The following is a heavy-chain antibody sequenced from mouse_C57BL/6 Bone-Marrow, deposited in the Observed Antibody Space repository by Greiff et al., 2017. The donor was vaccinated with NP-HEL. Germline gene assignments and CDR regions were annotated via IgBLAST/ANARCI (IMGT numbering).Heavy chain of an antibody. CDR3: ARWGYLDY. Sequence: VQLQQSGPVLVKPGASVKMSCKASGYTFTDYYMNWVKQSHGKSLEWIGVINPYNGGTSYNQKFKGKATLTVDKSSSTAYMELNSLTSEDSADYYCARWGYLDYWGQGTTLTVSS. V-gene: IGHV1-19*01. CDR1: GYTFTDYY. CDR2: INPYNGGT. J-gene: IGHJ2*01.